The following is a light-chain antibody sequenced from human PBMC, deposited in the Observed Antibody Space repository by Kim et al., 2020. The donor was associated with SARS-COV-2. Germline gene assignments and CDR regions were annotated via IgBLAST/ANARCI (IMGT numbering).Light chain of an antibody. CDR2: EDY. J-gene: IGLJ2*01. V-gene: IGLV3-1*01. Sequence: SYELTQPPSVSVSPGHTASITCSGDKLGDKNVCWYQQKPGQSPVLVIYEDYKRPSGIPERVSGSNSGNTATLTISGSQAMDEADYFCQAWDSSTVVFGGG. CDR1: KLGDKN. CDR3: QAWDSSTVV.